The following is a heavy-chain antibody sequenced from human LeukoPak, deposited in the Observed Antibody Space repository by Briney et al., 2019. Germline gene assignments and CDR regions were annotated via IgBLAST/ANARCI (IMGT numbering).Heavy chain of an antibody. D-gene: IGHD4-17*01. J-gene: IGHJ4*02. CDR2: INWNGGST. CDR1: GFTFDDYG. V-gene: IGHV3-20*04. CDR3: ARVGNTVTTEDY. Sequence: GGSLRLSCAASGFTFDDYGMSWVRQAPGKGLEWVSGINWNGGSTGYADSVKGRFTISRDNAKSSLYLQMNSLRAEDTALYYCARVGNTVTTEDYWGQGTLVTVSS.